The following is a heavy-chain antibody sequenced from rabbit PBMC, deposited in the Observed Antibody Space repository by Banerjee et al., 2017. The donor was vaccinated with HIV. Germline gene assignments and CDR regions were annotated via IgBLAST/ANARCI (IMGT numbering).Heavy chain of an antibody. CDR3: ARDGAAAKYDLDL. Sequence: QSLEESGGDLVKPGASLTLTCTASGFSFSINRMCWVRQAPGKGLELIGCIGSGDGGVTYYASWAKGRFTISKTSSTTVTLQMPSLTAADTATYFCARDGAAAKYDLDLWGQGTLVTVS. D-gene: IGHD2-1*01. V-gene: IGHV1S40*01. CDR2: IGSGDGGVT. CDR1: GFSFSINR. J-gene: IGHJ3*01.